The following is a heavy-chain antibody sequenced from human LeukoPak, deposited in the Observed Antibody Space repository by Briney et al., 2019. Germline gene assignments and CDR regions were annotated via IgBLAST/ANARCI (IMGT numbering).Heavy chain of an antibody. CDR1: GFTFRYYA. V-gene: IGHV3-23*01. D-gene: IGHD3-9*01. J-gene: IGHJ4*02. CDR3: AKWGDYDVLTGYYVSDY. CDR2: ITGSGGNT. Sequence: PGGSLRLSCAASGFTFRYYAMSWVRQAPGKGLEWVSAITGSGGNTYYADSVKGRFTISRDNSKNTVFLQMNSLRAEDTAVYYCAKWGDYDVLTGYYVSDYWGQGTLVTVSS.